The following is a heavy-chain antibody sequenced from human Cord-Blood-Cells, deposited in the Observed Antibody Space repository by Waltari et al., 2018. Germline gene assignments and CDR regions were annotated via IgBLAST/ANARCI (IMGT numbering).Heavy chain of an antibody. J-gene: IGHJ5*02. CDR2: INPNSGGT. V-gene: IGHV1-2*02. D-gene: IGHD3-3*01. CDR3: ARNGITIFGVVPEEYWFDP. CDR1: GYTFTGYY. Sequence: QVQLVQSGAEVKKPGASVKVSCKASGYTFTGYYMHWVRQAPGQGLEWMGWINPNSGGTNYAQKFQGRVTMIRDTSISTAYMELSRLRSDDTAVYYCARNGITIFGVVPEEYWFDPWGQGTLVTVSS.